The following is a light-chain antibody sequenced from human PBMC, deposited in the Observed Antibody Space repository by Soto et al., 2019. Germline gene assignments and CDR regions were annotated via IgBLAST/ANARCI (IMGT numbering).Light chain of an antibody. CDR1: ISDFVVYNY. Sequence: QSALTQPASVSGSPGQSITISCTGTISDFVVYNYVSWYQQHPGKTPKLMIYGVSHRPSGVSNRYSGSKSGNTASLTISGLQADDEADYYCSSHTISSALQVFGTGTKLTVL. CDR2: GVS. V-gene: IGLV2-14*01. CDR3: SSHTISSALQV. J-gene: IGLJ1*01.